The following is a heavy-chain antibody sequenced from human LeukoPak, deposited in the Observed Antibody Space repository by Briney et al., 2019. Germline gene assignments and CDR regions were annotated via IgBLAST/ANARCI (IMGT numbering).Heavy chain of an antibody. J-gene: IGHJ4*02. CDR2: NNHSGST. Sequence: SETLSQTCAVYGGSFSGYYWSWIRQPPGKGLEWIGENNHSGSTSYNPSLKSRVTISVDTSKNQFSLKLSSVTAADTAVYYCARVRLGRSPPDMVRGVTPLPNFDYWGQGTLVTVSS. CDR1: GGSFSGYY. V-gene: IGHV4-34*01. D-gene: IGHD3-10*01. CDR3: ARVRLGRSPPDMVRGVTPLPNFDY.